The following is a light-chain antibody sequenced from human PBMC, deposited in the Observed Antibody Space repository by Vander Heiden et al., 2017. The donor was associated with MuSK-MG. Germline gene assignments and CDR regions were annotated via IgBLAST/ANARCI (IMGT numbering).Light chain of an antibody. V-gene: IGLV2-14*03. J-gene: IGLJ2*01. CDR3: SSYTSSSTLVV. Sequence: QSALTPPASVSSPARPSITISCTGTSSDVGGYNYVSWYQQHPGKAPKLMIYDVSNRPSGVSNRFSGSKSDNTASLTISGLQAEDEADYYCSSYTSSSTLVVFGGGTKLTVL. CDR1: SSDVGGYNY. CDR2: DVS.